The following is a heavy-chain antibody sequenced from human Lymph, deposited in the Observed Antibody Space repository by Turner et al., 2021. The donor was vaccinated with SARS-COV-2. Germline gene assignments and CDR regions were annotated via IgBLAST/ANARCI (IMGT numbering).Heavy chain of an antibody. V-gene: IGHV3-33*01. CDR2: RWYDGSNK. CDR1: GFTFSSYG. Sequence: QVQLVESGGGGVQPGRSLRLSCAASGFTFSSYGMHWVRQAPGKGLEWVAVRWYDGSNKYYADSVKGRFTISRDNSKNTLYLQMNSLRAEDTAVYYCARVKGYNGYDLRYYYGMDVWGQGTTVTVSS. D-gene: IGHD5-12*01. J-gene: IGHJ6*02. CDR3: ARVKGYNGYDLRYYYGMDV.